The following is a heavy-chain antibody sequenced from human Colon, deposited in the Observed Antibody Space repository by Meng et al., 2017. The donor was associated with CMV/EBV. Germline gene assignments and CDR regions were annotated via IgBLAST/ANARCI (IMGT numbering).Heavy chain of an antibody. CDR1: GFTFSSYS. CDR2: IHHSGTT. J-gene: IGHJ4*02. Sequence: ESLKISCAASGFTFSSYSMNWVRQAPGKGPEWIGEIHHSGTTAHNPSLRSRISFSVDKSRNQVSLHLTTVTAADTAVYYCGSATDYKVDYWGQGTLVTVSS. CDR3: GSATDYKVDY. D-gene: IGHD4/OR15-4a*01. V-gene: IGHV4-55*02.